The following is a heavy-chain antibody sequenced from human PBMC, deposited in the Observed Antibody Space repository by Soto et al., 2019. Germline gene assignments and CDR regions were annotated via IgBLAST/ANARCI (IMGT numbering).Heavy chain of an antibody. CDR3: VKDFRRYTNGLDV. CDR1: GFTYEDFA. J-gene: IGHJ6*02. V-gene: IGHV3-9*01. CDR2: ISWNSAST. D-gene: IGHD5-18*01. Sequence: EVQLVESGGGLVEPGKSLRLSCVVSGFTYEDFAMHWVRQAPGKGLDWVSGISWNSASTGYADSVTGRFTISRDNAKNSLYLQMRNLTGDDTAMYYCVKDFRRYTNGLDVWGPGTSVTVSS.